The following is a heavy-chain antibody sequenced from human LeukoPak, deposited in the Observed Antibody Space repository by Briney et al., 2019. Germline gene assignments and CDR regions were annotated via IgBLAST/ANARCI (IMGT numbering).Heavy chain of an antibody. Sequence: GASLRLSCAASGFTFSIFAMSWVRRAPGKGLEWVSAISSSGGSTYYTDSVKGRFTISRDNSKNTLYLQMNSLRDEDTAVYYCAKDVGSGWYVFDYWGQGTLVTVSS. CDR1: GFTFSIFA. V-gene: IGHV3-23*01. CDR3: AKDVGSGWYVFDY. J-gene: IGHJ4*02. D-gene: IGHD6-19*01. CDR2: ISSSGGST.